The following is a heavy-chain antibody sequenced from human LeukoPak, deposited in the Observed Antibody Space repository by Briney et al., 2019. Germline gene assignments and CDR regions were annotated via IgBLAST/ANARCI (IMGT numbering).Heavy chain of an antibody. V-gene: IGHV4-39*01. CDR3: ARLSWSSDDY. D-gene: IGHD2-8*02. J-gene: IGHJ4*02. CDR2: ILYSGST. Sequence: PSETLSLTCTVSGASISNNRYYWGWIRQPPGKGLEWIGSILYSGSTYYNPSLKSRVTISVDTSKNQISLNRRSVTAADTAVYYCARLSWSSDDYWGQGTLVTVSS. CDR1: GASISNNRYY.